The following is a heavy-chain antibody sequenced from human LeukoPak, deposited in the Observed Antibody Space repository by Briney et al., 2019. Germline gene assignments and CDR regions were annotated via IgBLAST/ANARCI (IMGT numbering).Heavy chain of an antibody. Sequence: GSLRLSCAASGFTFSTYSMNWVRQAPGKGLEWVSSIKGRFTISRDNAKNSLYLQMNTLRAEDTAVYYCASKQWPTANFDSWGRGTLVTVSS. CDR1: GFTFSTYS. CDR2: I. CDR3: ASKQWPTANFDS. V-gene: IGHV3-21*01. J-gene: IGHJ4*02. D-gene: IGHD6-19*01.